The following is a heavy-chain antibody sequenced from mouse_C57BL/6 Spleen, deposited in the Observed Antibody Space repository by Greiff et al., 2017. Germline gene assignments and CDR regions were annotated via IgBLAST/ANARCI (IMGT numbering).Heavy chain of an antibody. Sequence: VQLQESGAELAKPGASVKLSCKASGYTFTSYWMHWVKQRPGQGLEWIGYINPSSGYTKYNQKFKDKATLTADKSSSTAYMQLSSLTYEDSAVYYCARYDYGSFYYFDYWGQGTTLTVSS. J-gene: IGHJ2*01. CDR3: ARYDYGSFYYFDY. V-gene: IGHV1-7*01. D-gene: IGHD1-1*01. CDR2: INPSSGYT. CDR1: GYTFTSYW.